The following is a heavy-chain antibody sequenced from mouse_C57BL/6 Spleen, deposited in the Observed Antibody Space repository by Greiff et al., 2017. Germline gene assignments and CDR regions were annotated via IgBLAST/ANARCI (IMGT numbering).Heavy chain of an antibody. J-gene: IGHJ2*01. CDR2: ISSGGSYT. V-gene: IGHV5-6*01. CDR3: ARQGYYSNLFDD. CDR1: GFTFSSYG. Sequence: EVKLVESGGDLVKPGGSLKLSCAASGFTFSSYGMSWVRQTPDKRLEWVATISSGGSYTYYPDSVKGLFTISRDNAKNTLYLQMSSLKSEDTAMYYCARQGYYSNLFDDWGQGTTLTVSS. D-gene: IGHD2-5*01.